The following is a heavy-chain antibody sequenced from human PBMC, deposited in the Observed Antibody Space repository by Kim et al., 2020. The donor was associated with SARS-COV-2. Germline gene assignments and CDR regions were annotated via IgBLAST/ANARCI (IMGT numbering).Heavy chain of an antibody. CDR3: ATGYYDSSGYYYYGMDV. CDR2: IYTSGST. V-gene: IGHV4-61*02. Sequence: SETLSLTCTVSGGSISSGSYYWSWIRQPAGKGLEWIGRIYTSGSTNYNPSLKSRVTISVDTSKNQFSLKLSSVTAADTAVYYCATGYYDSSGYYYYGMDVWGQGTTVTVSS. D-gene: IGHD3-22*01. J-gene: IGHJ6*02. CDR1: GGSISSGSYY.